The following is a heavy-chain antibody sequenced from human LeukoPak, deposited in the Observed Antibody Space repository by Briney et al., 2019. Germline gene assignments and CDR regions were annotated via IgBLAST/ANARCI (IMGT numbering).Heavy chain of an antibody. CDR1: GGSVTSYY. J-gene: IGHJ4*02. Sequence: PSETLSLTCSVSGGSVTSYYWSWIRQPPGKGLEWIGHIHYSGSTNYNPSLKSRVTISVDTSKNQFSLKLSSVTTADTAVYYCAREGGYSYGRFDYWGQGTLVTVSS. V-gene: IGHV4-59*02. CDR3: AREGGYSYGRFDY. D-gene: IGHD5-18*01. CDR2: IHYSGST.